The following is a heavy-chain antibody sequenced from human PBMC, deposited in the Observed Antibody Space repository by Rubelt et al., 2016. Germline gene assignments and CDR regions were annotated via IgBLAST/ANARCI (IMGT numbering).Heavy chain of an antibody. J-gene: IGHJ4*02. Sequence: QVQLVQSGSELKKPGASVKVSCKASGYTFTSYAMNWVRQAPGQGLEWMGWINTNTGNPTYAQGSTGRFVCSVDTSVSTAYLQISSLKAEDTAVYYCARVIAAAGRDGNYFDYWGQGTLVTVSS. CDR3: ARVIAAAGRDGNYFDY. V-gene: IGHV7-4-1*02. CDR2: INTNTGNP. D-gene: IGHD6-13*01. CDR1: GYTFTSYA.